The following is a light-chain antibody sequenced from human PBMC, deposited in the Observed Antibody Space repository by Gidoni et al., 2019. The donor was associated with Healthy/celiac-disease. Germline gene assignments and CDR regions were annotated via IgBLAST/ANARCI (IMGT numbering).Light chain of an antibody. J-gene: IGKJ1*01. Sequence: EIVLTQSPRTLSLSPGERATLSCRAIQSVSSSYLAWYQQKPGQAPRLLIYGASSRATGIPDRFSGSGSGTDFTLTISRLEPEEFAVYYCQQYGSSPRTFGQGTKVEIK. V-gene: IGKV3-20*01. CDR2: GAS. CDR3: QQYGSSPRT. CDR1: QSVSSSY.